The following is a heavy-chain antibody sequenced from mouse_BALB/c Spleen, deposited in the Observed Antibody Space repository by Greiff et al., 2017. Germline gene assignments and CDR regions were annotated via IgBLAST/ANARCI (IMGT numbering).Heavy chain of an antibody. CDR3: ARGRLRGPYYAMDY. CDR1: GYSFTGYN. Sequence: VQLQQSGPELETPGASVTISCKASGYSFTGYNMNWVKQSNGKSLEWIGNIDPYYGGTSYNQKFKGKATLTVDKSSSTAYMQLKSLTAEDSAVYYCARGRLRGPYYAMDYWGQGTSVTVSS. J-gene: IGHJ4*01. V-gene: IGHV1-39*01. CDR2: IDPYYGGT.